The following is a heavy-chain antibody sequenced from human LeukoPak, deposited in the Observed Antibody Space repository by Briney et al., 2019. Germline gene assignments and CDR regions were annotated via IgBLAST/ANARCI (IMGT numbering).Heavy chain of an antibody. V-gene: IGHV4-34*01. CDR2: INHSGST. J-gene: IGHJ4*02. Sequence: GSLRLSCAASGFTFSSYGMHWVRQPPGKGLEWIGEINHSGSTNYNPSLKSRVTISVDTSKNQFSLKLSSVTAADTAVYYCARGDDYGGNVDYWGQGTLVTVSS. CDR1: GFTFSSYG. D-gene: IGHD4-23*01. CDR3: ARGDDYGGNVDY.